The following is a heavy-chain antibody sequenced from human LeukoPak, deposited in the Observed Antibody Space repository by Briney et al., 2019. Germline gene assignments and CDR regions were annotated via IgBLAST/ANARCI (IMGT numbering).Heavy chain of an antibody. CDR3: AREVSSGWYKGPKYYFDY. D-gene: IGHD6-19*01. Sequence: PSETLSLTCAVYGGSFSGYYWSWIRQPPGKGLEWIGEINHSGSTNYNPSLKSRVTISVDTSRNQFSLKLSSVTAADTAVYYCAREVSSGWYKGPKYYFDYWGQGTLVTVSS. J-gene: IGHJ4*02. CDR2: INHSGST. V-gene: IGHV4-34*01. CDR1: GGSFSGYY.